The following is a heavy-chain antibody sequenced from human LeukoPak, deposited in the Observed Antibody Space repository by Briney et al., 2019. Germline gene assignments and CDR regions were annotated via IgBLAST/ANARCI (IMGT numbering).Heavy chain of an antibody. CDR1: GFTFSRYA. V-gene: IGHV3-23*01. CDR2: LSGSGGST. J-gene: IGHJ4*02. CDR3: AKGPERYYGSGSYPYYFDY. Sequence: GGSLRLSCAASGFTFSRYAMSWVHQAPGKGLEWVSALSGSGGSTYYADSVKGRFTISRDNSKNTLYLQMNSLRAEDTAVYYCAKGPERYYGSGSYPYYFDYWGQGTLVTVSS. D-gene: IGHD3-10*01.